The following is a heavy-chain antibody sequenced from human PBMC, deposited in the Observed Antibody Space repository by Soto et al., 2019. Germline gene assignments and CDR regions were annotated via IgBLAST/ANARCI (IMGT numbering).Heavy chain of an antibody. Sequence: QVQLVESGGGLVKPGGSLRLSCAASGFSFKDYYMTWMRQTPEEGLEWISTITSSGGNAYYAASVKGRVTISRDNAHSALYLQMSGLRAEDTALYNCARDMYTNYVDCFDLWGQRTLVTVSS. CDR2: ITSSGGNA. V-gene: IGHV3-11*01. J-gene: IGHJ5*02. CDR3: ARDMYTNYVDCFDL. CDR1: GFSFKDYY. D-gene: IGHD3-16*01.